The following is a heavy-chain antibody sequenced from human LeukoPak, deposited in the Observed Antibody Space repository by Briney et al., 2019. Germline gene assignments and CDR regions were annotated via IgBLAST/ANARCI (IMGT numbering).Heavy chain of an antibody. CDR1: GITFSRYG. D-gene: IGHD2-8*01. CDR2: IKQDGSEK. J-gene: IGHJ4*02. CDR3: ARDLYVAPFY. V-gene: IGHV3-7*01. Sequence: GRSLRLSCAASGITFSRYGMHWVRQAPGKGLEWVANIKQDGSEKYYVDSVRGRFTISRDNAKNSLYLQMNSLRAEDTAVYYCARDLYVAPFYWGQGTLVTVSS.